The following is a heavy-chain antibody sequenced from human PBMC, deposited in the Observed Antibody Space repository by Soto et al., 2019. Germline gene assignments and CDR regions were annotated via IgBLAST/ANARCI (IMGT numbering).Heavy chain of an antibody. J-gene: IGHJ3*02. D-gene: IGHD3-3*01. CDR2: ISACNGNT. CDR1: GYTFTSYG. Sequence: QVQLVQSGAEVKKPETSVKVSCKASGYTFTSYGISWVRQAPGQGLEWMGWISACNGNTNYAQKLHGRVTMTTDTATSTAYMELRSLRSDDTAVYYCERESTMQGAPLIWGKGTMVTVSS. V-gene: IGHV1-18*04. CDR3: ERESTMQGAPLI.